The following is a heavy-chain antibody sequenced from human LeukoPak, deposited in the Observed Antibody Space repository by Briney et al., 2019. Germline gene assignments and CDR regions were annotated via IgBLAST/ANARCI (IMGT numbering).Heavy chain of an antibody. CDR2: ISYDGSNK. CDR3: ANCITMIVRNGMDV. J-gene: IGHJ6*02. CDR1: GFTFSSYG. D-gene: IGHD3-22*01. Sequence: GGSLRLPCAASGFTFSSYGMHWVRQAPGKGLEWVAVISYDGSNKYYADSVKGRFTIFRDNSKNTLYLQMNSLRAEDTAVYYCANCITMIVRNGMDVWGQGTTVTVSS. V-gene: IGHV3-30*18.